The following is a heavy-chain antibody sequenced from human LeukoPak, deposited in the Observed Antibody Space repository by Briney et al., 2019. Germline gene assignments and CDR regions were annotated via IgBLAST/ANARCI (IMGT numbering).Heavy chain of an antibody. CDR1: VFTFSSYG. Sequence: PSGGSLRLSCAASVFTFSSYGRHWVRQAPGKGLEWVAFIRYDGSNRYYTDSVKGRFTISRDNSKNTLYLQMNSLRPEDTAVYYCAKVGGSGTYLFDYWGQGTLVTVSS. V-gene: IGHV3-30*02. D-gene: IGHD3-10*01. CDR3: AKVGGSGTYLFDY. CDR2: IRYDGSNR. J-gene: IGHJ4*02.